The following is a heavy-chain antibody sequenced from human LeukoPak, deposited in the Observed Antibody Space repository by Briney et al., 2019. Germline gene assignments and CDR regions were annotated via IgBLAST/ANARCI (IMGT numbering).Heavy chain of an antibody. CDR3: AKDIIGRSGYPGDH. Sequence: GGSLRLSCAASGFTFSSYGMHWVRQAPGKGLEWVAFIRYDGSIKWYADSVKGRFTISRDNSKSMLYLQMNSLRAEDTAGYYCAKDIIGRSGYPGDHWGQGTLVTVSS. J-gene: IGHJ4*02. V-gene: IGHV3-30*02. D-gene: IGHD3-22*01. CDR1: GFTFSSYG. CDR2: IRYDGSIK.